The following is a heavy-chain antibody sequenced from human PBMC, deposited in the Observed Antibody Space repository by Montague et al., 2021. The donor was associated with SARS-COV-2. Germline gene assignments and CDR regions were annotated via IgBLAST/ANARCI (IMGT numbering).Heavy chain of an antibody. V-gene: IGHV2-5*02. CDR2: IYWDDDT. CDR1: GFSLSSSGVG. CDR3: AHIRRMYYFDD. D-gene: IGHD2/OR15-2a*01. J-gene: IGHJ4*02. Sequence: VKPTQTLTLTCTFPGFSLSSSGVGVGWIRQPPGKAPEWLALIYWDDDTRYSPPLKSRLTVTKGTSKNQVVLTLTNMDTVDTATYFCAHIRRMYYFDDWGQGTLVTVSS.